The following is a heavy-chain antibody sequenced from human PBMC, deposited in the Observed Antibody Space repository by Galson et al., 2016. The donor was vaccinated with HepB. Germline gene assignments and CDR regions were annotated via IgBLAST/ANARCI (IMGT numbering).Heavy chain of an antibody. CDR1: GFTFSSST. V-gene: IGHV1-58*01. CDR3: AADYHDTCFDP. CDR2: VGVGSGDI. J-gene: IGHJ5*02. Sequence: SVKVSCKASGFTFSSSTVQWVRQAREQRLEWIGWVGVGSGDISYAQKFQERVTITSDTSTSTAYMELSSLRSEDTAVYYCAADYHDTCFDPWGQGTLVTVSS. D-gene: IGHD3-16*02.